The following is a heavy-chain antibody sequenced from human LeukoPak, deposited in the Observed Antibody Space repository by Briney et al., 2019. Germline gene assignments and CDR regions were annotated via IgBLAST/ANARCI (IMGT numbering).Heavy chain of an antibody. Sequence: PGGSLRLSCAASGFTFSFYAMSWVRQAPGKGLEWVSGISASGGRTYYADSMKGRITISRDKSKNTLYLQMNSLRAEDTAVYYCAKVWGYNYGFDYWGQGTPVTASS. CDR1: GFTFSFYA. D-gene: IGHD5-18*01. CDR2: ISASGGRT. V-gene: IGHV3-23*01. J-gene: IGHJ4*02. CDR3: AKVWGYNYGFDY.